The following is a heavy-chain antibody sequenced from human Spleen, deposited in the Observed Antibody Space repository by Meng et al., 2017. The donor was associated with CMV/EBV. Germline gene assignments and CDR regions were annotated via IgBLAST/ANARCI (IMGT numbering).Heavy chain of an antibody. J-gene: IGHJ5*02. CDR3: ARDISSGVTIFGVVIGSNWFDP. V-gene: IGHV1-2*02. CDR1: GDTFKSYC. Sequence: ASVKVSCKASGDTFKSYCIHWVRQAPGQGLEWMGWINPNSGGTNYAQKFQGRVTMTRDTSISTAYMELSRLRSDDTAVYYCARDISSGVTIFGVVIGSNWFDPWGQGTLVTVSS. D-gene: IGHD3-3*01. CDR2: INPNSGGT.